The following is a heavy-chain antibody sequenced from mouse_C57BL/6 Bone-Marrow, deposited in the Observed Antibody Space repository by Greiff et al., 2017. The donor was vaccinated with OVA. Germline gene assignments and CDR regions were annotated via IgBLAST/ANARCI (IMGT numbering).Heavy chain of an antibody. CDR1: GFTFTNYY. V-gene: IGHV7-3*01. J-gene: IGHJ2*01. CDR2: IRNKPNGSTT. Sequence: EVQGVESGGGLVQPGDSLSLSCAASGFTFTNYYMSWVRQPPGKALEWLAFIRNKPNGSTTEYSAPVKGRFTISRDNSQSILYLQMNALRAEDSATYYCARYKGRVAVDYFDYWGQGTALTVSS. D-gene: IGHD1-1*01. CDR3: ARYKGRVAVDYFDY.